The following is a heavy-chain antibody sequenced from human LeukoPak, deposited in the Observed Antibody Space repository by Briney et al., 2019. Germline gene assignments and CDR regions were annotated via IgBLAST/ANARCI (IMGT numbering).Heavy chain of an antibody. CDR1: GFTFSSYG. CDR3: AKDDPLLSSGSLDY. CDR2: ISYDGSNK. Sequence: PGRSLRLSCAASGFTFSSYGMHWVRQAPGKGLEWVAVISYDGSNKYYADSVKGRFTISRDNSKNTLYLQMNSLRAEDTAVYYCAKDDPLLSSGSLDYWGQGTLVTVSS. V-gene: IGHV3-30*18. D-gene: IGHD1-26*01. J-gene: IGHJ4*02.